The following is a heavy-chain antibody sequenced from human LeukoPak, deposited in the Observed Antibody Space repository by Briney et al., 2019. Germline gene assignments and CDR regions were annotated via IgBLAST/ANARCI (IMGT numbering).Heavy chain of an antibody. Sequence: GGSLRLSCAASGFTFSSYAMSWVRQAPGKGLEWVSAISGSGGSTYYADSVKGRFTISRDNSKNTLYLQMNSLRAEDTAVYYCAKDRGDILTGYYAFDIWAKGQWSPSLQ. CDR1: GFTFSSYA. CDR2: ISGSGGST. D-gene: IGHD3-9*01. V-gene: IGHV3-23*01. CDR3: AKDRGDILTGYYAFDI. J-gene: IGHJ3*02.